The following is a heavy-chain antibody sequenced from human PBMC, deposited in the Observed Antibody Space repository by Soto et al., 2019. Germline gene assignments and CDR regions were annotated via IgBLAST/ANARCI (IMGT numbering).Heavy chain of an antibody. V-gene: IGHV4-59*01. Sequence: ETLSLTCTVSGGSISSYYWSWIRQPPGKGLEWIGYIYYSGSTNYNPSLKSRVTISVDTSKNQFSLKLSSVTAADTAVYYCARVTRNTIFGVVEYYYYGMDVWGQGTTVTVSS. CDR3: ARVTRNTIFGVVEYYYYGMDV. J-gene: IGHJ6*02. CDR2: IYYSGST. D-gene: IGHD3-3*01. CDR1: GGSISSYY.